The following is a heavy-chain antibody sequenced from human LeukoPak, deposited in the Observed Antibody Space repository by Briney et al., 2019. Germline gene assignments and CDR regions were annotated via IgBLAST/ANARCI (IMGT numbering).Heavy chain of an antibody. V-gene: IGHV3-30*04. CDR2: ISYDGSNK. CDR3: ARASRRVGATLMSDY. D-gene: IGHD1-26*01. Sequence: PGGSLRLSCAASGFTFSSHAMHWVRQAPGKGLEWVAVISYDGSNKYYADSVKGRFTISRDNSKNTLYLQMNSLRAEDTAVYYCARASRRVGATLMSDYWGQGTLVTVSS. CDR1: GFTFSSHA. J-gene: IGHJ4*02.